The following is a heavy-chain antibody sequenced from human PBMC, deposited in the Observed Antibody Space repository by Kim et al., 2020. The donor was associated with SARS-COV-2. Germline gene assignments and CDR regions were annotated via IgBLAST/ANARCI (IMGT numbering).Heavy chain of an antibody. V-gene: IGHV3-23*01. CDR1: GFTFSNYV. D-gene: IGHD6-19*01. CDR3: AKGHSIGEGRYKFDS. Sequence: GGSLRLSCTASGFTFSNYVMSWVRQAPGKGLEWVSDINGNGGDTYYADSVKGRFTISRDNTKNTLYLQMISLRAEDTAVYYCAKGHSIGEGRYKFDSWGQGTMVTVSS. CDR2: INGNGGDT. J-gene: IGHJ4*02.